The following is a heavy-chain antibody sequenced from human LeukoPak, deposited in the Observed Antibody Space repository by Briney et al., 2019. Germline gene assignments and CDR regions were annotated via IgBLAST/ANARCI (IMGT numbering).Heavy chain of an antibody. J-gene: IGHJ6*03. CDR2: FSGNDGST. V-gene: IGHV3-23*01. Sequence: PGGSLRLSCATSGFTFSNYAINWVRQAPGKGLEWVSAFSGNDGSTYYADSVRGRFTISRDNSKHTLDLQMTSLRAEDTAVYYCAKMTPRSYHMDVWGKGTTVTVSS. CDR3: AKMTPRSYHMDV. CDR1: GFTFSNYA.